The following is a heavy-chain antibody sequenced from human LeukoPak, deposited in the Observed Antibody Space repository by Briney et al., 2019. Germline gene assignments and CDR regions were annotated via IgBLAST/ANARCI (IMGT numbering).Heavy chain of an antibody. Sequence: GGSLRLSCAASGFTFSSYDMNWVRQAPGKGLEWVSGIIGSGGTTYYADSVKGRFTISRDNSENTLYVQMNSLRAEDTAIYYCAKDRSYSSSWYDMNVWGQGTTVTVSS. CDR2: IIGSGGTT. CDR3: AKDRSYSSSWYDMNV. CDR1: GFTFSSYD. J-gene: IGHJ6*02. V-gene: IGHV3-23*01. D-gene: IGHD6-13*01.